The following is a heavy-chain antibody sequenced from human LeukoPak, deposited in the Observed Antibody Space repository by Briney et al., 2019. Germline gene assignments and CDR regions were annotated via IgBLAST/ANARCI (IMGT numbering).Heavy chain of an antibody. V-gene: IGHV1-3*01. Sequence: GASVKVSCKASGYTFSSYVMYWVRQAPGQRLEWMGWINAGNGNTKYSQKFRGRVTITRDTPASTAYVELSGLRSEDTAVYYCARDQEGFDYWGQGTLVTVSS. CDR1: GYTFSSYV. J-gene: IGHJ4*02. CDR2: INAGNGNT. CDR3: ARDQEGFDY.